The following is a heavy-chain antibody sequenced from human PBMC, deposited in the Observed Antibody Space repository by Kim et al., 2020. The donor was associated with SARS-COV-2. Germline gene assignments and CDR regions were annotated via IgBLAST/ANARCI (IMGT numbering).Heavy chain of an antibody. J-gene: IGHJ4*02. CDR1: GFTFNDYW. Sequence: GGSLRLSCAASGFTFNDYWMSWVRQLPGKGLEWVANINEDGSGKYYMDSVKGRITISRHNAKNSLFLQMNNLRAEDTAVYYCVRSIDYWGQGTLVTISS. V-gene: IGHV3-7*01. CDR2: INEDGSGK. CDR3: VRSIDY.